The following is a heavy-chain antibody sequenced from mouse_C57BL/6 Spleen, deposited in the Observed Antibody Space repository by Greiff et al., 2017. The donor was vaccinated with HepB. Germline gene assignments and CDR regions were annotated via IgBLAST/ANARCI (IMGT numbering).Heavy chain of an antibody. CDR3: ARGRIYYGNYDWFAY. D-gene: IGHD2-1*01. CDR2: ISYDGSN. V-gene: IGHV3-6*01. Sequence: EVKVEESGPGLVKPSQSLSLTCSVTGYSITSGYYWNWIRQFPGNKLEWMGYISYDGSNNYNPSLKNRISITRDTSKNQFFLKLNSVTTEDTATYYCARGRIYYGNYDWFAYWGQGTLVTVSA. CDR1: GYSITSGYY. J-gene: IGHJ3*01.